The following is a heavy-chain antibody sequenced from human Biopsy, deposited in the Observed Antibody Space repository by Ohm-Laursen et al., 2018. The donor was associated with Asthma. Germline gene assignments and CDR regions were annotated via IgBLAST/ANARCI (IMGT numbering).Heavy chain of an antibody. D-gene: IGHD3-22*01. CDR2: ISWNSATI. J-gene: IGHJ4*02. CDR3: AKVRSDWVITESFGY. V-gene: IGHV3-9*01. Sequence: SLRLSCAATGFKFDEYTMHWVRQAPGKGLEWVSGISWNSATIGYADSVEGRFTISRDNAKNSVFLHMDSLRPEDTAFYYCAKVRSDWVITESFGYWGQGVLVTVSS. CDR1: GFKFDEYT.